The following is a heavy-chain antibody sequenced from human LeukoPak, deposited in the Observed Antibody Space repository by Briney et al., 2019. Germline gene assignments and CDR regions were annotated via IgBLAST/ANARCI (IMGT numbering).Heavy chain of an antibody. J-gene: IGHJ4*02. CDR2: IFPSGGEI. CDR1: GFTFSNYN. CDR3: ATYRQVLLPFES. V-gene: IGHV3-23*01. Sequence: GGSLRLSCAASGFTFSNYNMNWVRQAPGKGLEWVSSIFPSGGEIHYADSVRGRFTISRDNSKSTLSLQMNSPRAEDTAIYYCATYRQVLLPFESWGQGTLVTVSS. D-gene: IGHD2-8*02.